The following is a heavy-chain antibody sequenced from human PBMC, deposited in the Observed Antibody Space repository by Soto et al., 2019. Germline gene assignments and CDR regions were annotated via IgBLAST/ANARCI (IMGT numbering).Heavy chain of an antibody. CDR1: GFTFSSYA. CDR3: ARALKTRSRRSGYSDYFDY. CDR2: ISYDGSNK. J-gene: IGHJ4*02. Sequence: PGGSLRLSCASSGFTFSSYAMHWVRQAPGKGLEWVAVISYDGSNKYYADSVKGRFTISRDNSKNTLYLQMNSLRAEDTAVYYCARALKTRSRRSGYSDYFDYWGQGTLVTVSS. D-gene: IGHD3-22*01. V-gene: IGHV3-30-3*01.